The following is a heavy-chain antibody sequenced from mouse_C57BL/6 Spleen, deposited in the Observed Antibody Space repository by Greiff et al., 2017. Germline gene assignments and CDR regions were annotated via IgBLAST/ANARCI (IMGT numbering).Heavy chain of an antibody. J-gene: IGHJ3*01. CDR2: IYPGSGST. CDR1: GYTFTSYW. Sequence: QVQLQQPGAELVKPGASVKMSCKASGYTFTSYWITWVKQRPGQGLEWIGDIYPGSGSTNYNEKFKSKATLTVDTSSSTAYMQLSSLTSEDSAVYYCAREGAYYSNPFAYWGQGTLVTVSA. D-gene: IGHD2-5*01. CDR3: AREGAYYSNPFAY. V-gene: IGHV1-55*01.